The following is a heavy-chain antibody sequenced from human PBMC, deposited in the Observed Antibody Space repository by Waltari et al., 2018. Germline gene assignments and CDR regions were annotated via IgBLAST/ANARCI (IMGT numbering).Heavy chain of an antibody. CDR2: IYHSGST. Sequence: GPGLVKPSETLSLTCAVSGHSISSTYYWGWIRQSPGKGLEWIANIYHSGSTYYNPSLKSRVTISLDTSKNRFSLNLRSVTAADTAVYYCAAYLPDWGRGRDYWGQGTLVTVSS. V-gene: IGHV4-38-2*01. D-gene: IGHD7-27*01. CDR3: AAYLPDWGRGRDY. CDR1: GHSISSTYY. J-gene: IGHJ4*02.